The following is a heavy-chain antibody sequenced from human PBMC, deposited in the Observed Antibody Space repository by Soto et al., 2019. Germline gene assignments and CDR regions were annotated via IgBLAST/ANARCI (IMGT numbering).Heavy chain of an antibody. Sequence: SETLSLTCTVSGGSISSGDYYWSWIRQPPGKGLEWIGYIYYSGSTYYNPSLKSRVTISVDTSKNQFSLKLSSVTAAETAVYYCARAITMIVVVMPDAFDIWGQGTMVTVSS. CDR1: GGSISSGDYY. D-gene: IGHD3-22*01. V-gene: IGHV4-30-4*01. CDR3: ARAITMIVVVMPDAFDI. CDR2: IYYSGST. J-gene: IGHJ3*02.